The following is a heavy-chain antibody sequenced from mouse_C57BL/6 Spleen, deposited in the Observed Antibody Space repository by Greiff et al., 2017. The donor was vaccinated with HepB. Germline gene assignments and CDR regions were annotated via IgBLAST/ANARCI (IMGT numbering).Heavy chain of an antibody. J-gene: IGHJ1*03. Sequence: EVKLVDSGGGLVQSGRSLRLSCATSGFTFSDFYMEWVRQAPGKGLEWIAASRNKANDNTTEYSASVKGRFIVSRDTSQSILYLQMNALRAEDTAIYYCSRAIYYYYDIWYFDVWGTGPTVTVSS. CDR2: SRNKANDNTT. CDR1: GFTFSDFY. V-gene: IGHV7-1*01. D-gene: IGHD2-4*01. CDR3: SRAIYYYYDIWYFDV.